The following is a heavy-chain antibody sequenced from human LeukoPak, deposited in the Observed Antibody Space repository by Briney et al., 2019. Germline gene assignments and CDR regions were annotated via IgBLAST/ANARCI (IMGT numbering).Heavy chain of an antibody. CDR3: ARERKMSNWFDP. J-gene: IGHJ5*02. V-gene: IGHV1-2*02. Sequence: GASVTVSCKASGYTFTGYYMHWVRQAPGQGLEWMGWINPNSGGTNYAQKFQGRVTMTRDTSISTAYMELSRLRSDDTAVYYCARERKMSNWFDPWGQGTLVTVSS. CDR2: INPNSGGT. CDR1: GYTFTGYY.